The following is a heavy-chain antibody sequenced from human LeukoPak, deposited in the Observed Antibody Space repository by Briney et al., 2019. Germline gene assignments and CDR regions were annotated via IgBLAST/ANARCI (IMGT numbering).Heavy chain of an antibody. V-gene: IGHV4-4*07. CDR3: ARVKIVVVPAANYDFWGGYWGDWYFDL. J-gene: IGHJ2*01. CDR1: GGSISSYY. CDR2: IYTSGST. Sequence: PSETLSLTCTVSGGSISSYYWSGIRQPAGKGLEWIGRIYTSGSTNYNPSLKSRVTMPVDTSKNQFSLKLSSVTAADTAVYYCARVKIVVVPAANYDFWGGYWGDWYFDLWGRGTLVTVSS. D-gene: IGHD3-3*01.